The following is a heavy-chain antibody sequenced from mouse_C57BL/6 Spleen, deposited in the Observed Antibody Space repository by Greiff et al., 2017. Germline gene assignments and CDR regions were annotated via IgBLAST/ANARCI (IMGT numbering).Heavy chain of an antibody. J-gene: IGHJ4*01. CDR2: IDPEDGET. V-gene: IGHV14-2*01. Sequence: VQLQQSGAELVKPGASVKLSCTASGFNIKDYYMHWVKQRTEQGLEWIGRIDPEDGETKYAPKFPGKATITADTSSNTAYLPLSSLTSEDTAVYYCASDDYSYAMDYWGQGTSVTVSS. D-gene: IGHD2-4*01. CDR1: GFNIKDYY. CDR3: ASDDYSYAMDY.